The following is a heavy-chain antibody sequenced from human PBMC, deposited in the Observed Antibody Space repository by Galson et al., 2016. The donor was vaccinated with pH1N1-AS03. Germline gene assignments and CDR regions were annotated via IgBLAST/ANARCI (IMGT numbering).Heavy chain of an antibody. CDR1: GFTFGDYF. CDR2: INRDSRLT. V-gene: IGHV3-11*06. CDR3: ARVGHFGWDIDH. D-gene: IGHD3-9*01. J-gene: IGHJ4*02. Sequence: SLRLSCAASGFTFGDYFMTWIRQAPGKGLEWVSYINRDSRLTNYADSVKGRFTISRDKARNSLYLQMNTLRVEDTALYYCARVGHFGWDIDHWGQGTLVTVPS.